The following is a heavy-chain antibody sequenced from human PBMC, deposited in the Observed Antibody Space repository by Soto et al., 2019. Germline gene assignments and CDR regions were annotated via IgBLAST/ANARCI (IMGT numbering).Heavy chain of an antibody. J-gene: IGHJ4*02. CDR1: GFTLSSYG. V-gene: IGHV3-33*01. CDR3: ARDGWELPQYYFDY. CDR2: IWYDGSNK. D-gene: IGHD1-26*01. Sequence: GSLRLSCAASGFTLSSYGMHWVRQAPGKGLEWVAVIWYDGSNKYYADSVKGRFTISRDNSKNTLYLQMNSLRAEDTAVYYCARDGWELPQYYFDYWGQGTLVTVSS.